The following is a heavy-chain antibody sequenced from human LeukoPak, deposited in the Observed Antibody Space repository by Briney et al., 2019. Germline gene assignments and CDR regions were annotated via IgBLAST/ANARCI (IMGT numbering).Heavy chain of an antibody. CDR3: ARELTMVRGSFDY. D-gene: IGHD3-10*01. CDR2: ISSSSSYI. J-gene: IGHJ4*02. Sequence: GGSLRLSCAASGFTFSSYSMNWVRQAPGKGLEWVSSISSSSSYIYYADSVKGRFTISRDNAKNSLYQQMNSLRAEDTAVYYCARELTMVRGSFDYWGQGTLVTVSS. V-gene: IGHV3-21*01. CDR1: GFTFSSYS.